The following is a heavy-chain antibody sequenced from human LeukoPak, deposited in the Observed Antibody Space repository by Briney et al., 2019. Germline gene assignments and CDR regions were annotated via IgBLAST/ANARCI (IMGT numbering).Heavy chain of an antibody. CDR3: ASDIYLRSYLTFDY. D-gene: IGHD1-26*01. CDR2: IYSGGNT. J-gene: IGHJ4*02. V-gene: IGHV3-53*01. Sequence: GGSLRLSCAASGFTVSSNYMSWVRQAPGKGLEWVSVIYSGGNTYYADSVKGRFTISRDNSKNTLYLQMNSLRAEDTAVYYCASDIYLRSYLTFDYWGQGTLVTVPS. CDR1: GFTVSSNY.